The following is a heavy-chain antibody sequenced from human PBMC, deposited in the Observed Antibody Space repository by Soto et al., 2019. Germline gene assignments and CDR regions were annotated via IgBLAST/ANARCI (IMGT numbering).Heavy chain of an antibody. D-gene: IGHD2-15*01. V-gene: IGHV3-7*01. CDR3: ARGLRTGPYGGNTLFDY. CDR2: IKEDGIDK. J-gene: IGHJ4*02. Sequence: PGGSLRLSCTASGFTFSRDWMAWVRQAPGKGLEWVGNIKEDGIDKYYVDSVKGRFTMARDNAKNLLYLQMNSLRAEDTAVYYCARGLRTGPYGGNTLFDYWGQGTLVTVSS. CDR1: GFTFSRDW.